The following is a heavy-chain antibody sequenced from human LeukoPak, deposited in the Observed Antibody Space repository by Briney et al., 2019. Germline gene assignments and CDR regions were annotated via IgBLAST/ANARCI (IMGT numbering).Heavy chain of an antibody. CDR2: MNPNSGNT. D-gene: IGHD3-3*01. CDR1: GYTFTSYD. J-gene: IGHJ3*02. V-gene: IGHV1-8*01. Sequence: ASVKVSCKASGYTFTSYDINWVRQATGQGLEWMGWMNPNSGNTGYAQKFQGRVTMTRDTSISTAYMELSRLRSDDTAVYYCASRRITIFGVVSEHDAFDIWGQGTMVTVSS. CDR3: ASRRITIFGVVSEHDAFDI.